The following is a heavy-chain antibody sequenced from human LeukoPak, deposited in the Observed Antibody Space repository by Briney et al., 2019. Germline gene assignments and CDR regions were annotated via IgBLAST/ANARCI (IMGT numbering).Heavy chain of an antibody. J-gene: IGHJ4*02. D-gene: IGHD5-18*01. CDR2: LRPDGRDK. CDR1: GFTFSYYW. Sequence: PGGSLRLSCAASGFTFSYYWMTWVRQAPGKGLEWVANLRPDGRDKYYADSVKGRFTISRDNAKNSLYLQMTSLRAEDTAVYFCARDFGAYVDATMGYVGRFDSWGQGTRVTVSS. V-gene: IGHV3-7*01. CDR3: ARDFGAYVDATMGYVGRFDS.